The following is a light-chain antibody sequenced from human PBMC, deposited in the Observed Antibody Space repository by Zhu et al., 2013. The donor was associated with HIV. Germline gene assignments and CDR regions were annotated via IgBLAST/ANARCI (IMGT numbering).Light chain of an antibody. CDR3: QHRSEGPPYT. Sequence: DIQMTQSPSTLSASVGDTVTITCRASQSIKNWLAWYQQKPGKVPKLLIYDGSTLESGVPSRFSGSGSGTDFTLTISSLQPEDVAVYFCQHRSEGPPYTFGPGTKLEIK. CDR1: QSIKNW. V-gene: IGKV1-5*01. J-gene: IGKJ2*01. CDR2: DGS.